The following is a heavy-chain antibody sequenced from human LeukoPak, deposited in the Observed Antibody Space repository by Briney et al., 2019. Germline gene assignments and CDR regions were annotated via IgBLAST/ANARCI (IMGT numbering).Heavy chain of an antibody. CDR1: GFTFDDYT. J-gene: IGHJ4*02. CDR3: AKDVNVNRAVAGHFDY. CDR2: ISWDGGST. Sequence: SGGSLRLSCAACGFTFDDYTMHWVRQAPGKGLNWVSLISWDGGSTYFADSVKGRFTISRDNSKNSLYLQMNSLTTEDTALYYCAKDVNVNRAVAGHFDYCGQGTLVTVSS. V-gene: IGHV3-43*01. D-gene: IGHD6-19*01.